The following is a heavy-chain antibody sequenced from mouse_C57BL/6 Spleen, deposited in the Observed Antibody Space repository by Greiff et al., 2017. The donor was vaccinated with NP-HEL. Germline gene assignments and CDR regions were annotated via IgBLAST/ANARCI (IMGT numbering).Heavy chain of an antibody. CDR1: GYTFTSYW. V-gene: IGHV1-72*01. J-gene: IGHJ1*03. CDR2: IDPNSGGT. Sequence: QVQLKQPGAELVKPGASVKLSCKASGYTFTSYWMHWVKQRPGRGLEWIGRIDPNSGGTKYNEKFKSKATLTVDKPSSTAYMQLSSLTSEDSAVYYCARSLYGNDEYFDVWGTGTTVTVSS. CDR3: ARSLYGNDEYFDV. D-gene: IGHD2-2*01.